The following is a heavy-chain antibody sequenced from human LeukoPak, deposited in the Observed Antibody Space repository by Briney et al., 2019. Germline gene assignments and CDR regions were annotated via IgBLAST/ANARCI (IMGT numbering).Heavy chain of an antibody. CDR3: ARGIVATTIDY. V-gene: IGHV4-30-2*05. CDR2: IYHSGST. J-gene: IGHJ4*02. CDR1: GGSISSGGYY. D-gene: IGHD5-12*01. Sequence: SQTLSLTCTVSGGSISSGGYYWSWIRQPPGKGLEWIGYIYHSGSTYYNPSLKSRVTISVDTSKNQFSLKLSSVTAADTAVYYCARGIVATTIDYWGQGTLVTVSS.